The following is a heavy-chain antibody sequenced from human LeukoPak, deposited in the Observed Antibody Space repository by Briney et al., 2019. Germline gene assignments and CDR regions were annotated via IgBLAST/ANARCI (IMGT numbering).Heavy chain of an antibody. CDR1: GYTFTGYY. D-gene: IGHD3-10*01. V-gene: IGHV1-2*02. CDR3: ARLSAMVRGVLIGYYGMDV. CDR2: INPNSGGT. J-gene: IGHJ6*02. Sequence: GASVKVSCKASGYTFTGYYMHWVRQAPGQGLEWMGWINPNSGGTNYAQKFQGRVTMTRDTSISTAYMELSRLRSDDTAVYYSARLSAMVRGVLIGYYGMDVWGQGTTVTVSS.